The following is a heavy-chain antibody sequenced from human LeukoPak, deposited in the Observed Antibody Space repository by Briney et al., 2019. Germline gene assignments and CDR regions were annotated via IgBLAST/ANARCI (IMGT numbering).Heavy chain of an antibody. J-gene: IGHJ4*02. V-gene: IGHV3-66*01. CDR3: ALGLVTDY. CDR2: IYRGGST. CDR1: GFTVSSNF. D-gene: IGHD3-9*01. Sequence: GGSLRLSCAASGFTVSSNFMSWVRQAPGKGLEWVSVIYRGGSTYYADSVKGRFTISRDNSKNTLYLQMNSLRVEDTAVYYCALGLVTDYWGQGTLVTVSS.